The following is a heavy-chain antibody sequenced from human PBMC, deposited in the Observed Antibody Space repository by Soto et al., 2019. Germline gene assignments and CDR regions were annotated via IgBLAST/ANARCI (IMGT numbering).Heavy chain of an antibody. CDR1: GGSFSGYY. V-gene: IGHV4-34*01. CDR3: ARGDIPIAAVYY. J-gene: IGHJ4*02. CDR2: INHSGST. Sequence: NPSETLSLTCAVYGGSFSGYYWSWIRQPPGKGLEWIGEINHSGSTNYNPSLKSRVTISVDTSKNQFSLKLSSVTAADTAVYYCARGDIPIAAVYYWGQGTLVTVSS. D-gene: IGHD6-13*01.